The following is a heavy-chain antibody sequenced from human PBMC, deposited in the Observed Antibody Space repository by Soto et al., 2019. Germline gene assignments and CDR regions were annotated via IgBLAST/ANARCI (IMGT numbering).Heavy chain of an antibody. V-gene: IGHV3-64*02. CDR1: GFTFSSYA. CDR3: ARGAEDYYDSSGYYEGYFDL. J-gene: IGHJ2*01. CDR2: ISSNGGST. Sequence: ESGEGLVQPGGSLRLSCAASGFTFSSYAMHWVRQAPGKGLEYVSAISSNGGSTYYADSVKGRFNISRDNSKNTLYLQMGSLRAEDMAVYYCARGAEDYYDSSGYYEGYFDLWGRGTLVTVSS. D-gene: IGHD3-22*01.